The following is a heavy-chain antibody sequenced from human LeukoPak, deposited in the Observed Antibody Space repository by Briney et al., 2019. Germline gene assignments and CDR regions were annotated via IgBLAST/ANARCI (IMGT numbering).Heavy chain of an antibody. D-gene: IGHD2-15*01. CDR3: ARDKPDCSGGSCYGSYGMDV. V-gene: IGHV3-53*01. J-gene: IGHJ6*02. CDR2: IYSGGST. CDR1: GFTFSTYA. Sequence: PGGSLRLSCAASGFTFSTYAMSWVRQAPGKGLEWVSVIYSGGSTYYADSVKGRFTISRDNSKNTLYLQMNSLRAEDTAVYYCARDKPDCSGGSCYGSYGMDVWGQGTTVTVSS.